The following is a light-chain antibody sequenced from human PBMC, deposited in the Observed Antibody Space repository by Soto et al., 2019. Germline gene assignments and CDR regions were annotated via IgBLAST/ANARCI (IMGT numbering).Light chain of an antibody. CDR2: ATS. J-gene: IGKJ5*01. Sequence: DIQMTQSPYSLSASVGDRVTITCRASQGISNFLAWYQQKPGKVPKLLISATSTLQLGVPSRFSGSGSGPDFTLTITSLQPEDVATYYCQKYSSVITFGQGTRLEIK. V-gene: IGKV1-27*01. CDR1: QGISNF. CDR3: QKYSSVIT.